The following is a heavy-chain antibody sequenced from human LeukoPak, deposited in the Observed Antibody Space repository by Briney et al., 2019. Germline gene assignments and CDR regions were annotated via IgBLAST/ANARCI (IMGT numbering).Heavy chain of an antibody. V-gene: IGHV3-21*01. Sequence: GGSLRLSCADSGFTFSTYTMNWVRQAPGKGLEWVSCIGSSGYYIYYADSVKGRFTISRDNANNSLYLHMNSLRAEDTAVYYCARVRIMGISDYFVQGPLVTVSS. CDR3: ARVRIMGISDY. J-gene: IGHJ4*02. CDR1: GFTFSTYT. CDR2: IGSSGYYI. D-gene: IGHD6-13*01.